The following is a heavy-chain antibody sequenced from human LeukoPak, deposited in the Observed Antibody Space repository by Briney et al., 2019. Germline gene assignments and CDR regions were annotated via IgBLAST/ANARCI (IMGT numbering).Heavy chain of an antibody. V-gene: IGHV4-59*01. CDR3: ARPASAYYVNEGFDI. Sequence: SETLSRTCTVSGDSITSYYWNWIRQPPGKGLEWIGHIYHSGSTNYNPSLESRVTTSVDTSKNQISLKLSSVTAADTAVYYCARPASAYYVNEGFDIWGQGTMVTVSS. J-gene: IGHJ3*02. CDR1: GDSITSYY. D-gene: IGHD3-3*01. CDR2: IYHSGST.